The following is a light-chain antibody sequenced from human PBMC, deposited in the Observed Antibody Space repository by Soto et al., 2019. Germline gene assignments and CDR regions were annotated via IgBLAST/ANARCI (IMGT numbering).Light chain of an antibody. CDR3: GTWDSSLSAVV. CDR1: SSNIGNNY. V-gene: IGLV1-51*01. Sequence: QAVVTQPPSVSAAPGQKVTISCSGSSSNIGNNYVSWYQQLPGTAPKLLIYDNNKRPSGIPDRFSGSKSGPSATLGITGLQTGDEADYYCGTWDSSLSAVVFGGGTKLTVL. CDR2: DNN. J-gene: IGLJ2*01.